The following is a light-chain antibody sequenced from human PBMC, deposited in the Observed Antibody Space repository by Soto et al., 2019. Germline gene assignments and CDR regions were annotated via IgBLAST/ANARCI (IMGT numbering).Light chain of an antibody. V-gene: IGKV3-11*01. CDR1: QSVGND. Sequence: IVLTQSPATLSLSPGERATLSCRTSQSVGNDLVWYQVKPGQAPRLLIFDASNRATGVPPRFSGSRSGTGFTLTINSLDPEDFALYYCQQRSAWPITFGGGTSVRIK. CDR2: DAS. J-gene: IGKJ4*01. CDR3: QQRSAWPIT.